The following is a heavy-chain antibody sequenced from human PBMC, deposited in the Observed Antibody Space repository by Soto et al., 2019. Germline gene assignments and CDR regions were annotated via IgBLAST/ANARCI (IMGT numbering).Heavy chain of an antibody. Sequence: GGSLRLSCAASGFTVSSNYMSWVRQAPGKGLEWVSVIYSGGSTYYADSVKGRFTISRDNSKNTLYLQMNSLRAEDTAVYYCARGFWNHAFDIWGQGTMVTVSS. CDR1: GFTVSSNY. J-gene: IGHJ3*02. CDR3: ARGFWNHAFDI. D-gene: IGHD3-3*01. V-gene: IGHV3-66*01. CDR2: IYSGGST.